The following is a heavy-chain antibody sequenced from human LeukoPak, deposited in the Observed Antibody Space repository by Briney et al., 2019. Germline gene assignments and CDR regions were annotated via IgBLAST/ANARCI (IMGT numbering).Heavy chain of an antibody. CDR2: IYSGGST. V-gene: IGHV3-53*01. CDR1: GFTVSSNY. J-gene: IGHJ4*02. CDR3: AKAHSGSYFDY. D-gene: IGHD1-26*01. Sequence: PGGSLRLSCAASGFTVSSNYMSWVRQAPGKGLEWVSVIYSGGSTYYADSVKGRFTISRDNSKNTLYLQMNSLRAEDTAVYYCAKAHSGSYFDYWGQGTLVTVSS.